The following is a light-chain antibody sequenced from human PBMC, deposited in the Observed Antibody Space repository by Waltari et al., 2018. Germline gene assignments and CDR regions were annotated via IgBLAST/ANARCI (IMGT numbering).Light chain of an antibody. CDR1: SRHLSKSPS. V-gene: IGLV8-61*01. CDR2: STN. Sequence: QTVVTQEPSFSVSPGGTVTLPCGLRSRHLSKSPSPSWYRQTPGQAPPTLIYSTNTRSSGVPDRFSGSILGNKAALTITGAQADDESDYYCVLYVGSGIWVFGGGTKLTVL. CDR3: VLYVGSGIWV. J-gene: IGLJ3*02.